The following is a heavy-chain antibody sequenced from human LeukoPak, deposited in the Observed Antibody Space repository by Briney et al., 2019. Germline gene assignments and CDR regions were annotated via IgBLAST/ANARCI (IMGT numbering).Heavy chain of an antibody. V-gene: IGHV5-51*01. J-gene: IGHJ4*02. D-gene: IGHD6-19*01. Sequence: HGESLKISCKGSGYSFTSYWIGWERQMPGKGLGWMGIIYPDGSDTRSSPSFQGQVTMSADKSISTAYLQWSSLKASDTAMYYCARQGGWYKDYWGQGTLVTVSS. CDR1: GYSFTSYW. CDR3: ARQGGWYKDY. CDR2: IYPDGSDT.